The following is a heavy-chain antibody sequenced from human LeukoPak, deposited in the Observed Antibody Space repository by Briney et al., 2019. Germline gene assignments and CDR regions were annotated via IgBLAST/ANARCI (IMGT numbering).Heavy chain of an antibody. CDR2: IYPDDSDT. Sequence: GESLKISCRGSGYTFTTYWIAWVRQMPGKGLELMEIIYPDDSDTRYRPPFQGQVTISADKSISTASLQWSSLKAADSAMYYCARYKATAGIDSWGQGTLVTVSS. D-gene: IGHD6-13*01. V-gene: IGHV5-51*01. CDR3: ARYKATAGIDS. J-gene: IGHJ4*02. CDR1: GYTFTTYW.